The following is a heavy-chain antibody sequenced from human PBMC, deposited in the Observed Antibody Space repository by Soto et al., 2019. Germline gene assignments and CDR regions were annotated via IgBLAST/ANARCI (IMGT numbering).Heavy chain of an antibody. CDR1: GFSFGRYV. CDR2: ISASGRST. V-gene: IGHV3-23*01. J-gene: IGHJ2*01. CDR3: PIPFAYQMPSFWYFDL. Sequence: EEQVLESGGGLVQPGGSLRLSCAASGFSFGRYVITWVRQAPGKGLEWVSGISASGRSTYYADSVKGRFTVARDNSKNTRYLDMNKLRVEDTAVYFCPIPFAYQMPSFWYFDLWGRGTLVTVSP. D-gene: IGHD2-2*01.